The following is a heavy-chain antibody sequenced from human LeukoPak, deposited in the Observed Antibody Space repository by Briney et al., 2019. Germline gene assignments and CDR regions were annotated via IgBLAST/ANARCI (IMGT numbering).Heavy chain of an antibody. CDR3: VKDYCSGGSCYTYFDY. V-gene: IGHV3-23*01. CDR2: ISGSGDNT. Sequence: GGSLRLSCAASRFTFSTSAMSWVRQAPGKGLEWVSSISGSGDNTYYAESVKGRFTISRDNSKNTLYLQMNSLRVEDTAVYYCVKDYCSGGSCYTYFDYWGQGTLVTVSS. D-gene: IGHD2-15*01. CDR1: RFTFSTSA. J-gene: IGHJ4*02.